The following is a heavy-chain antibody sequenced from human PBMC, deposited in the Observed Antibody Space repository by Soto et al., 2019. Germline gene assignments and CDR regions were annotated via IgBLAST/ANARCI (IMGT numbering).Heavy chain of an antibody. CDR1: GFTFSSYG. CDR3: ARDSRPVFWSGYSSYYGMDV. V-gene: IGHV3-33*01. CDR2: IWYDGSNK. J-gene: IGHJ6*02. Sequence: GGSLRLSCAASGFTFSSYGMHWVRQAPGKGLEWVAVIWYDGSNKYYADSVKGRFTISRDNSKNTLYLQMNSLRAEDTAVYYCARDSRPVFWSGYSSYYGMDVWGQGTTVTVSS. D-gene: IGHD3-3*01.